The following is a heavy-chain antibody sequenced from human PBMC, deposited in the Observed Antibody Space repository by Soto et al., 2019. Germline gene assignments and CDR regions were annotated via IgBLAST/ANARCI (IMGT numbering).Heavy chain of an antibody. V-gene: IGHV1-69*13. D-gene: IGHD2-8*01. CDR2: IIPIFGTA. Sequence: GASVKPTSKASGGAYSSYAISWVRQAPGQGLEWMGGIIPIFGTANYAQKFQGRVTITADESTSTAYMELSSLRSEDTAVYYCARDRIVLMVYARYFGWFDPWGQGTLVTVSS. CDR3: ARDRIVLMVYARYFGWFDP. J-gene: IGHJ5*02. CDR1: GGAYSSYA.